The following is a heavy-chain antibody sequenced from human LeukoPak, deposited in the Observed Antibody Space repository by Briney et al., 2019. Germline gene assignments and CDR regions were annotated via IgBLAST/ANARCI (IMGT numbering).Heavy chain of an antibody. CDR2: IRSGGTNT. CDR1: GLTFSNFS. CDR3: ARMNYVSSGWGAPFDY. D-gene: IGHD1-7*01. V-gene: IGHV3-48*04. Sequence: GGSLRHSCSASGLTFSNFSMNWVRQAPGKGLEWVSYIRSGGTNTDYTGSVKGRFTISRDNAKNSLYLQMNSLRAEDTAVYYCARMNYVSSGWGAPFDYWGQGTLVTVSS. J-gene: IGHJ4*02.